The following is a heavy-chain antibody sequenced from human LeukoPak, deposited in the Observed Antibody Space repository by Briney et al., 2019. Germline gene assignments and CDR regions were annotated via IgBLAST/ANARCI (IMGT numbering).Heavy chain of an antibody. CDR1: GFSVSSDY. D-gene: IGHD2-15*01. Sequence: GGSLRLSCAASGFSVSSDYINWFRQAPGKGLEWLSYITNSRSYTEYADSVKGRFTISRDNAKNSLYLQMNSLRADDTAVYYCAINGGSYSFDTWGQGTLVTVSS. CDR3: AINGGSYSFDT. V-gene: IGHV3-11*03. CDR2: ITNSRSYT. J-gene: IGHJ5*02.